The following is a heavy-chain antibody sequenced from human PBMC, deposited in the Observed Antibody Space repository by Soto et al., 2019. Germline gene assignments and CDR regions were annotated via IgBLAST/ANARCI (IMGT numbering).Heavy chain of an antibody. V-gene: IGHV3-23*01. CDR1: GFTFDNYA. D-gene: IGHD1-26*01. CDR2: ITGSGENT. CDR3: AKVSLGATTITDFYYYGMDV. J-gene: IGHJ6*02. Sequence: GGSLRLSCAASGFTFDNYAMNWVRQAPGKGLEWVSGITGSGENTYYADSVKGRFTISRDNSKNTLYVKLNSLRVEDTAIYYCAKVSLGATTITDFYYYGMDVWGQGTMVTVSS.